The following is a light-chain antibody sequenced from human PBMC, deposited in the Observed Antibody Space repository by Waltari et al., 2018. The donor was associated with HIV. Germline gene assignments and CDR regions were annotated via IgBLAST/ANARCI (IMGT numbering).Light chain of an antibody. V-gene: IGLV2-14*03. CDR2: GVS. CDR1: SGDVGTDNY. CDR3: SSYTTTATLV. Sequence: QPALTQPAYVSGSPGQSLTISCTGGSGDVGTDNYVPWYQQHPGKTPTPVIYGVSNRPSGVSNRFSGSKSGNTASLTISGLQPDDEADYYCSSYTTTATLVFGTGTKVTVL. J-gene: IGLJ1*01.